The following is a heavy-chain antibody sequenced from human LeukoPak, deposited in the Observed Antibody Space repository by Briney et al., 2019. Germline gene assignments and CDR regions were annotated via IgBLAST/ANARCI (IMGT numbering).Heavy chain of an antibody. CDR2: VNPNSGHT. Sequence: ASVKVSCKASGYTFTSYDINWVRQATGQGLEWMGWVNPNSGHTGFAQKFQGRVSMTTNTSISTAYMEVRSLKSEDTAVYYCARTIVGGFDPWGQGTLVTVSS. J-gene: IGHJ5*02. V-gene: IGHV1-8*01. CDR3: ARTIVGGFDP. D-gene: IGHD2-15*01. CDR1: GYTFTSYD.